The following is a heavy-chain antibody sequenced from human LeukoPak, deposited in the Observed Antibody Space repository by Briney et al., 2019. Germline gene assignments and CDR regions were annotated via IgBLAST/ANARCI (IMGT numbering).Heavy chain of an antibody. CDR2: IYTSVST. CDR1: GGSISSYN. Sequence: SETLSLTSTVSGGSISSYNWSSIRPPPRKGLEWIGRIYTSVSTNYNPSLTSRVTISVDTSKNQFSLKLSSVTAADTAVYYCARDLDYYDSSGYPIYYFDYWGQGTLVTVSS. CDR3: ARDLDYYDSSGYPIYYFDY. V-gene: IGHV4-4*07. J-gene: IGHJ4*02. D-gene: IGHD3-22*01.